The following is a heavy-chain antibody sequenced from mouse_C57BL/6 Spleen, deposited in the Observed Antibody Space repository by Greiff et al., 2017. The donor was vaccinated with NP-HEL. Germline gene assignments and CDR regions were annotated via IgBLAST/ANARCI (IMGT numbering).Heavy chain of an antibody. CDR2: ISSGSSTI. J-gene: IGHJ3*01. Sequence: EVQRVESGGGLVKPGGSLKLSCAASGFTFSDYGMHWVRQAPEKGLEWVAYISSGSSTIYYADTVKGRFTISRDNAKNTLFLQMTSLRSEDTAMYYCARPGSSGPAWFAYWGQGTLVTVSA. CDR3: ARPGSSGPAWFAY. V-gene: IGHV5-17*01. D-gene: IGHD3-2*02. CDR1: GFTFSDYG.